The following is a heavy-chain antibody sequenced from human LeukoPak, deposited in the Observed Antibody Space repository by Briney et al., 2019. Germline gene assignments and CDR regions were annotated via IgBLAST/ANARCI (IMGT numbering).Heavy chain of an antibody. D-gene: IGHD3-3*01. CDR3: ARLRRDFWSGYLNWFDP. CDR2: IYHSGST. Sequence: SETLSLTCAVSGYSISSGYYWGWIRQPPGKGLEWIGSIYHSGSTYYNPSLKSRVTISVDTSKNQFSLKLSSVTAADTAVYYRARLRRDFWSGYLNWFDPWGQGTLVTVSS. CDR1: GYSISSGYY. V-gene: IGHV4-38-2*01. J-gene: IGHJ5*02.